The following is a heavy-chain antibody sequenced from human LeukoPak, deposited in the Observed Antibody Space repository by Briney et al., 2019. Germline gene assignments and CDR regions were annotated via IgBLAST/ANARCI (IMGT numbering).Heavy chain of an antibody. Sequence: GASVKVSCKASGYTFTNYGISWVRQAPGQGPEWMGWTSAYNGNTNYAQKFQDRVTMTTDTSTNTAYMELRSLRSDDTAAYYCARVALAEGDYWGQGTLVTVSS. CDR3: ARVALAEGDY. CDR2: TSAYNGNT. J-gene: IGHJ4*02. CDR1: GYTFTNYG. V-gene: IGHV1-18*01.